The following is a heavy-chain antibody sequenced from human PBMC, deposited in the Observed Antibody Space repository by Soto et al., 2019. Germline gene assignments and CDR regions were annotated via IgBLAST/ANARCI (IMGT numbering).Heavy chain of an antibody. V-gene: IGHV3-74*01. Sequence: GGSLRLSCAASTFTFSSFWMHWVRQAPGKGLVWVSRINSDGSSTSYAESVKGRFTISRDNAKNTLYLQMNSLRAEDTAVYYCAKGGAMVTFAYHYWGQGTLVTVSS. J-gene: IGHJ4*02. CDR1: TFTFSSFW. D-gene: IGHD5-18*01. CDR3: AKGGAMVTFAYHY. CDR2: INSDGSST.